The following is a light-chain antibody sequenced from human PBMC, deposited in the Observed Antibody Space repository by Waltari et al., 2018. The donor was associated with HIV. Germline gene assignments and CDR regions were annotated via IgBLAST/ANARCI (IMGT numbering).Light chain of an antibody. Sequence: VTITCRASHKISSWLAWYQQRPGKAPNLLIYQASTLQGGVPSRFSGSGSGTDFTLTINRLQSDDFGTYYCQQYDTFPYTFGPGTNLEIK. CDR3: QQYDTFPYT. V-gene: IGKV1-5*01. CDR2: QAS. CDR1: HKISSW. J-gene: IGKJ2*01.